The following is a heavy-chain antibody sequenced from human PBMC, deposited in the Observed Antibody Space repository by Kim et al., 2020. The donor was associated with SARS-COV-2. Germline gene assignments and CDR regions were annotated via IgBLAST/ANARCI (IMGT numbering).Heavy chain of an antibody. CDR3: ARDTNSSSYYSYYYGMDV. Sequence: KSRFTNSRDNAKNSLYLQMNSLRAEDTAVYYCARDTNSSSYYSYYYGMDVWGQGTTVTVSS. D-gene: IGHD6-6*01. J-gene: IGHJ6*02. V-gene: IGHV3-11*06.